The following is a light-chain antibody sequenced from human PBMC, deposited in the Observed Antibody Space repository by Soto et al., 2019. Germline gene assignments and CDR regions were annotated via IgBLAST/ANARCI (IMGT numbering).Light chain of an antibody. CDR1: SSDVGAYNF. J-gene: IGLJ1*01. Sequence: QSVLPQPASVSGSTGQSITISCTGTSSDVGAYNFVSWHQQHPGKAPKLMIYNVYDRPSGISYRFSGSTAGNTASLTISGLQAEDEAYYYCCSYAGSSTYVFGTGTKVTVL. CDR3: CSYAGSSTYV. CDR2: NVY. V-gene: IGLV2-14*03.